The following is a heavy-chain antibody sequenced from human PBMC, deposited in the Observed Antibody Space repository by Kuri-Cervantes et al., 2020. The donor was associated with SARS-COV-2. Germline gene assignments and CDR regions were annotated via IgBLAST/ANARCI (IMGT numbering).Heavy chain of an antibody. CDR2: FMSDGTSP. J-gene: IGHJ5*02. CDR1: GFTFSSYS. V-gene: IGHV3-74*01. Sequence: LSLTCAASGFTFSSYSMNWVRQAPGKGLVWVSRFMSDGTSPSYADSVRGRFTISRDNAKNTLYLQMNSLRADDTAVYYCAKSDWFDPWGQGTLVTVSS. CDR3: AKSDWFDP.